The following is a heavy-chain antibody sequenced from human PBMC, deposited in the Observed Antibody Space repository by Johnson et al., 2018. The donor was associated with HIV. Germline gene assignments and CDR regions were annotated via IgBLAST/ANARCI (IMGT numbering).Heavy chain of an antibody. CDR3: TTGPVGATKGGGAFDV. Sequence: VQLVESGGGLVQPGGSLRLSCAASGFTFSTYAMNWVRQAPGKGLEWVGRIKSKTEGGTTDYAAPVKGRFTISRDDSKNTLYLQMNSLKTDDTAVYYCTTGPVGATKGGGAFDVWGQGTMVTVSS. CDR2: IKSKTEGGTT. D-gene: IGHD1-26*01. V-gene: IGHV3-15*01. CDR1: GFTFSTYA. J-gene: IGHJ3*01.